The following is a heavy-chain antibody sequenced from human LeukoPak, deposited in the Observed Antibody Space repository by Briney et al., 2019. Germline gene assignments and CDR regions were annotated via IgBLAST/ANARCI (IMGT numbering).Heavy chain of an antibody. V-gene: IGHV3-20*04. Sequence: GGSLRLSCAASGFIFDDYSMNWVRHVPGKGLEWVAGINWDGASTGYRDSMKGRFTISRDNGKNSLYLQLNSLRVEDTAVYYCGRVHCSTNSCYDYYDYYMDVSGNGTTVTISS. D-gene: IGHD2-2*01. CDR1: GFIFDDYS. J-gene: IGHJ6*03. CDR2: INWDGAST. CDR3: GRVHCSTNSCYDYYDYYMDV.